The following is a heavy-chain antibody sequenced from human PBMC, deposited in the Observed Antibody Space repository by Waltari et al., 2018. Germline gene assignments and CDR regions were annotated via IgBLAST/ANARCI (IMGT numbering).Heavy chain of an antibody. J-gene: IGHJ4*02. D-gene: IGHD3-22*01. CDR1: GFPLSTSGVG. CDR3: AHRRGYYYVSSGYYYPPRVDY. Sequence: QITSKEYGPTLVKPTQTLTLTCTFSGFPLSTSGVGAGWIRKHPGKALGWLALIYWNDDKRYSPSLKSRLTITKVTSKNQLVLTMTNMDPVDAASYYCAHRRGYYYVSSGYYYPPRVDYWGQGTLVTVSS. V-gene: IGHV2-5*01. CDR2: IYWNDDK.